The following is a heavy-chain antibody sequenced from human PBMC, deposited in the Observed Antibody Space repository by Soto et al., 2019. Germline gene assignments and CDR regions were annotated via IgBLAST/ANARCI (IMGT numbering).Heavy chain of an antibody. CDR1: SGSLSSNNW. CDR3: AREKGWPGYYYIDV. CDR2: VDHSGYT. D-gene: IGHD2-15*01. J-gene: IGHJ6*03. Sequence: QVQLQESGPGLVRPAGTLSLICTVSSGSLSSNNWWSWVRQSPGKGLEWIGEVDHSGYTNYSPYLKSRVTISVDKSKNQFSMNLISVTAADTAVYYCAREKGWPGYYYIDVWGKGTTVTVSS. V-gene: IGHV4-4*02.